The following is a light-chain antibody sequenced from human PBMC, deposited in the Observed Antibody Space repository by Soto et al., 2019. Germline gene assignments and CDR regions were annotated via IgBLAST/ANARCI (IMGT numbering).Light chain of an antibody. CDR2: KAS. CDR3: QRYNNRWT. V-gene: IGKV1-5*03. Sequence: DIQMTQSPSTLSASVGDRVTITCRASQSISVWLAWYQQKSGKVPKLLISKASNLETGVPSRFSGSGSGTEFTLTISSLQPDDFATYYCQRYNNRWTFGQGTKVEI. J-gene: IGKJ1*01. CDR1: QSISVW.